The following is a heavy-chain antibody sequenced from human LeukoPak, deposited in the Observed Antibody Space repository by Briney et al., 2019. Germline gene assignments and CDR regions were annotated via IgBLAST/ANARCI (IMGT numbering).Heavy chain of an antibody. Sequence: PGGSLRLSCAASGFTFSSYEMNWVRQAPGKGLEWVSYISSSGSTIYYADSVKGRFTISRDNAKNSLYLQMNSLRAEDTAVYYCAKVGYSYGLGFGAFDIWGQGTVVTVSS. J-gene: IGHJ3*02. D-gene: IGHD5-18*01. V-gene: IGHV3-48*03. CDR1: GFTFSSYE. CDR2: ISSSGSTI. CDR3: AKVGYSYGLGFGAFDI.